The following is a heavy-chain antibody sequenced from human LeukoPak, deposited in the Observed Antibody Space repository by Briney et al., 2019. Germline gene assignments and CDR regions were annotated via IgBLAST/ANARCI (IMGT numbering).Heavy chain of an antibody. J-gene: IGHJ4*02. Sequence: GGSLRLSCVASGFSLSDYYMSWIRQAPGKGLEWVSYISSSGSTIYYADSVKGRFTISRDNAKNSLYLQMNSLRAEDTAVYYCARDTRLSYYYDSSGYYPGYFDYWGQGTLVTVSS. CDR1: GFSLSDYY. V-gene: IGHV3-11*01. D-gene: IGHD3-22*01. CDR3: ARDTRLSYYYDSSGYYPGYFDY. CDR2: ISSSGSTI.